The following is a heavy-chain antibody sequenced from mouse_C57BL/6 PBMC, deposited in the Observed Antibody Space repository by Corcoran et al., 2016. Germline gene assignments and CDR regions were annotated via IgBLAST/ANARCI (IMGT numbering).Heavy chain of an antibody. V-gene: IGHV3-6*01. J-gene: IGHJ2*01. Sequence: DVQLQESGPGLVKPSQSLSLTCSVTGYSITSGYYWNWIRQFPGNKLEWMGYISYDGSNNYNPSLKNRISITRDTSKNQFFLKLNSVTTEDTATYYCAREGVITTVVAPFDYWGQGTTLTVSS. CDR2: ISYDGSN. CDR1: GYSITSGYY. D-gene: IGHD1-1*01. CDR3: AREGVITTVVAPFDY.